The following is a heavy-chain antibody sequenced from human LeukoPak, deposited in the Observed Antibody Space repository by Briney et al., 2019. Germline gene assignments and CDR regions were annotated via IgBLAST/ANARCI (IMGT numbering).Heavy chain of an antibody. D-gene: IGHD2-15*01. CDR2: ISAYNGNT. J-gene: IGHJ4*02. CDR1: GYTFTSYG. V-gene: IGHV1-18*01. Sequence: GASVKVSCKAPGYTFTSYGISWVRQAPGQGLEWMGWISAYNGNTNYAQKLQGRVTMTTDTSTSTAYMELRSLRSDDTAVYYCARVMANCSGGSCYFDYWGQGTLVTVSS. CDR3: ARVMANCSGGSCYFDY.